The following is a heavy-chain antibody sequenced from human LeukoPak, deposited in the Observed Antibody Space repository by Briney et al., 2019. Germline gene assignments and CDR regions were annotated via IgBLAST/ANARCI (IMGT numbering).Heavy chain of an antibody. D-gene: IGHD6-6*01. CDR2: IYSGST. J-gene: IGHJ4*02. CDR1: GGSISSSSYY. Sequence: SETLSLTCTVSGGSISSSSYYWGWIRQPPGKGLEWIGSIYSGSTYYNPSLKSRVTISVDTSKNQFSLKLSSVTAADTAVYYCARHRQEYSNSVFGYWGQGTLVTVSS. V-gene: IGHV4-39*01. CDR3: ARHRQEYSNSVFGY.